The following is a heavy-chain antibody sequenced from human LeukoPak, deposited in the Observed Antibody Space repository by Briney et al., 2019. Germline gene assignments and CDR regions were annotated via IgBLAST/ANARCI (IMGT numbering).Heavy chain of an antibody. CDR3: ARSLKDVWGSYRYDDAFDI. Sequence: PSETLSLTCAVSGGSISSSKWWSWVRQPPGKGLEWIGEIYHSGSTNYNPSLKSRITISVDKSKNQFSLKLSSVTAADTAVYYCARSLKDVWGSYRYDDAFDIWGQGTMVTVSS. CDR1: GGSISSSKW. D-gene: IGHD3-16*02. CDR2: IYHSGST. J-gene: IGHJ3*02. V-gene: IGHV4-4*02.